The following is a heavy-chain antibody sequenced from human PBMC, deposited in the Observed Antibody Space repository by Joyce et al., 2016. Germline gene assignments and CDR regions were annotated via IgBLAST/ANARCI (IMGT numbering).Heavy chain of an antibody. CDR1: GYIFTTYG. V-gene: IGHV1-18*01. CDR2: ISAHHGNT. Sequence: QVQLVQSGSEMKKPGASVEVSCKASGYIFTTYGISWVRQAPGQGFEWMGWISAHHGNTKYAQKFQGRVTMTIDTSTSTAYMELEGLRSDDTAVYYCARDIHYYSSSGYYWGAFDIWGQGTMVSVSS. CDR3: ARDIHYYSSSGYYWGAFDI. J-gene: IGHJ3*02. D-gene: IGHD3-22*01.